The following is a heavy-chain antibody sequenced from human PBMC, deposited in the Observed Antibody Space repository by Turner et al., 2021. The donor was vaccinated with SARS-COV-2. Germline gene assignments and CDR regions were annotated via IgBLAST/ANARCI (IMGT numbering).Heavy chain of an antibody. CDR3: AGSSSIYSSGWYRPRGAFDI. CDR2: INHSSGAT. J-gene: IGHJ3*02. V-gene: IGHV1-2*02. D-gene: IGHD6-19*01. Sequence: QVQLVQSGAEVKKPRASVKVFCKASGYTFTVYYMHWVRQAPGQGLEWMRWINHSSGATNFAEKFQGGVTMTRDTSISTTYVELSRLRSDDTAVYYCAGSSSIYSSGWYRPRGAFDIWGQGTMVTVSS. CDR1: GYTFTVYY.